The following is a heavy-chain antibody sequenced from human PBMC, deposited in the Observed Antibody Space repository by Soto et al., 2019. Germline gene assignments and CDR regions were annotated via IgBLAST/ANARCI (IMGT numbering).Heavy chain of an antibody. CDR3: ARSKGGSSGWYDYYYYGMDV. J-gene: IGHJ6*02. V-gene: IGHV4-34*01. CDR2: INHSGST. CDR1: GGSFSGYY. Sequence: LSLTCAVYGGSFSGYYWSWIRQPPGKGLEWIGEINHSGSTNYNPSLKSRVTISVDTSKNQFSLKLSSVTAADTAVYYCARSKGGSSGWYDYYYYGMDVWGQGTTVTVSS. D-gene: IGHD6-19*01.